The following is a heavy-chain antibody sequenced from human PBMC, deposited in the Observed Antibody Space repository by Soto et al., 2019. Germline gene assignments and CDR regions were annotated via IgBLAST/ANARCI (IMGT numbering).Heavy chain of an antibody. CDR3: ATRAAGTSFDY. CDR1: GFTFSSYA. D-gene: IGHD6-13*01. CDR2: ISGSGGST. Sequence: EVQLLESGGGLVQPGGSLRLSCAASGFTFSSYAMCWVRQAPVKGLGWVSVISGSGGSTYDAESVKGRFTISRDNSKNTLYLQMNSLRAEDTAVYYCATRAAGTSFDYWGQGTLVTVSS. J-gene: IGHJ4*02. V-gene: IGHV3-23*01.